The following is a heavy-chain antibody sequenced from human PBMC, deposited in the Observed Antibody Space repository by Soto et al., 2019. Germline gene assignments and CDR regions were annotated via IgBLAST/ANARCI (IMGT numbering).Heavy chain of an antibody. CDR2: IIPISDTA. CDR3: ATLVPAPIKLFPRLGWFDP. V-gene: IGHV1-69*13. CDR1: GGTFSSET. J-gene: IGHJ5*02. Sequence: SVKVSCKASGGTFSSETITWVRQAPGQGLEWMGGIIPISDTANYAQKFRGRVTITADESTSTVYLELSSLRSEDTAVYYCATLVPAPIKLFPRLGWFDPWGQGTLVTVSS. D-gene: IGHD2-2*01.